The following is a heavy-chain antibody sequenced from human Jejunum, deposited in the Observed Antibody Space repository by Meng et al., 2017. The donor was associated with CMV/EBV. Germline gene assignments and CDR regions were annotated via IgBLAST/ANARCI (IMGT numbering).Heavy chain of an antibody. CDR2: NPYSGNT. J-gene: IGHJ4*02. Sequence: SGGSTIRSGGKYCWAWIRQSPEKGLGWLGSNPYSGNTYYDPSLKSRVTISMDTSKDQFSLRLTYVTAADTAMYYCARDRDDNWGNFDSWGQGTLVTVSS. V-gene: IGHV4-39*07. CDR3: ARDRDDNWGNFDS. CDR1: GGSTIRSGGKYC. D-gene: IGHD7-27*01.